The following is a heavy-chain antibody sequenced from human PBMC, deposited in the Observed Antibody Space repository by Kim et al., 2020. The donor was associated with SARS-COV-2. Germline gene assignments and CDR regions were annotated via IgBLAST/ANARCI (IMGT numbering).Heavy chain of an antibody. D-gene: IGHD6-13*01. J-gene: IGHJ5*02. CDR2: ISSGSSTI. CDR3: AREAPYSSTNWFDP. Sequence: GGSLRLSCVASGFSFSTYSMHWVRQAPGEGLDWISYISSGSSTIYYADSVKGRFTISRDNAKNSLYLQMNSLRDDDTAVYYCAREAPYSSTNWFDPWGQGTLVTVSS. CDR1: GFSFSTYS. V-gene: IGHV3-48*02.